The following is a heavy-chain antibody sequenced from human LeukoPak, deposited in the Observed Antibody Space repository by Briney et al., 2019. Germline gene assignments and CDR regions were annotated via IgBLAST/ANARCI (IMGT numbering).Heavy chain of an antibody. V-gene: IGHV4-59*01. Sequence: SETLPLTCTVSGGSISSDYWSWIRQPPGKGLEWIGYIYYTGSTTYNPSLKSRLTISLDTSKNQFSLKLTSVTAADTAVYYCARHIAVGEDVWGQGTTVTVFS. CDR3: ARHIAVGEDV. J-gene: IGHJ6*02. D-gene: IGHD6-19*01. CDR1: GGSISSDY. CDR2: IYYTGST.